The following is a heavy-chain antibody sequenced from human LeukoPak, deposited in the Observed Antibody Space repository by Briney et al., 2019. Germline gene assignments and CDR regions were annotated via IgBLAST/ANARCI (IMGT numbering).Heavy chain of an antibody. V-gene: IGHV3-23*01. CDR3: AKGKSTTPAKTYFDY. Sequence: GGSLRLSCAASGFTFSSYAMSWVRQAPGKGLEWVSVISSNGGSTYYADSVKGRFTISRDNSKNTLYLQMNSLRAEDTAVYYCAKGKSTTPAKTYFDYWGQGTLVTVSS. CDR2: ISSNGGST. CDR1: GFTFSSYA. J-gene: IGHJ4*02. D-gene: IGHD2-15*01.